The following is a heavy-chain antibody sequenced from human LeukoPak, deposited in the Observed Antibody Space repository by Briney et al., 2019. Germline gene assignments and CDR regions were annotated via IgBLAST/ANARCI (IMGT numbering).Heavy chain of an antibody. CDR2: IRRSGGST. CDR3: AKDSVAGSLYYFAH. V-gene: IGHV3-23*01. CDR1: GFTFSSYA. D-gene: IGHD6-19*01. Sequence: GGSLRLSCAASGFTFSSYAVGWVRQPPGKGLEWVSVIRRSGGSTYYADSVKGRFTISRDNSNNTLDLQMNSLRAKATAVYYCAKDSVAGSLYYFAHWGQGTLVTASS. J-gene: IGHJ4*02.